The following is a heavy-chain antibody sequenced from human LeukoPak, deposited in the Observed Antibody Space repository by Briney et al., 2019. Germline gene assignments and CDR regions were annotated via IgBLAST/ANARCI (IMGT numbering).Heavy chain of an antibody. CDR3: ARGGYCSSTSCYHSNWFDP. Sequence: GGSLRLSCAASGFALSSHWMTWVRQVPGRGPEWVANVNRDGSETYYLDSVKGRFTISRDNSKNTLYLQMNSLRAEDTAVYYCARGGYCSSTSCYHSNWFDPWGQGTLVTVSS. D-gene: IGHD2-2*01. CDR1: GFALSSHW. CDR2: VNRDGSET. V-gene: IGHV3-7*01. J-gene: IGHJ5*02.